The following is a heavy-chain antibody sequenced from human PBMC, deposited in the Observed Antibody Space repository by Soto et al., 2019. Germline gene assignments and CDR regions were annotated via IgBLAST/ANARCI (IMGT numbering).Heavy chain of an antibody. D-gene: IGHD6-19*01. CDR2: IYYSGST. V-gene: IGHV4-59*01. Sequence: QVQLQESGPGLVKPSETLSLNCTVSGGPISSYYWSWIRQSPGKGLEWIGYIYYSGSTNYNPSLTCQVTIAVDTSKKQFSLELSSVTAADTAVYYCARGSSGWPPRLAYWGPGTLVTVSS. J-gene: IGHJ4*02. CDR3: ARGSSGWPPRLAY. CDR1: GGPISSYY.